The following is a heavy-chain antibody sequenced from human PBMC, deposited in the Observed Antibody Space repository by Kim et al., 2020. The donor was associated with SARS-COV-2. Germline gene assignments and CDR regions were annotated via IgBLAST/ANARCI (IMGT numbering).Heavy chain of an antibody. D-gene: IGHD3-22*01. Sequence: GGSLRLSCAASGFTFSSYAMSWVRQAPGKGLEWVSAISGSGGSTYYADSVKGRFTISRDNSKNTLYLQMNSLRAEDTAVYYCAGPRGSSGYYSGYWGQGTLVTVSS. J-gene: IGHJ4*02. V-gene: IGHV3-23*01. CDR1: GFTFSSYA. CDR2: ISGSGGST. CDR3: AGPRGSSGYYSGY.